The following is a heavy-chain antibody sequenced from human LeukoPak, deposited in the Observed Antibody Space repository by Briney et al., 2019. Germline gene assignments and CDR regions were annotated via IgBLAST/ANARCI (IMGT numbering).Heavy chain of an antibody. V-gene: IGHV4-39*07. CDR1: GGSISSSSYY. CDR2: IYYSGST. J-gene: IGHJ4*02. Sequence: SETLSLTCTVSGGSISSSSYYWGWIRQPPGKGLEWIGSIYYSGSTYYNPSLKSRVTISVDTSKNQFSLKLSSVTAADTAVYYCARVPRAHSSGYYYYWGQGTLVTVSS. D-gene: IGHD3-22*01. CDR3: ARVPRAHSSGYYYY.